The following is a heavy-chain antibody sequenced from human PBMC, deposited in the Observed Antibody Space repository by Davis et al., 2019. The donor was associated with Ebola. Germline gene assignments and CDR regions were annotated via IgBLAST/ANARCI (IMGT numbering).Heavy chain of an antibody. Sequence: AASVKVSCKASGYTFTSYGISWVRQAPGQGLEWMGWISAYNGNTNYAQKLQGRVTMTRDTSISTAYMELSRLRSDDTAVYYCARDSPPSYCSGGSCYPLLRYGMDVWGQGTTVTVSS. V-gene: IGHV1-18*01. J-gene: IGHJ6*02. D-gene: IGHD2-15*01. CDR2: ISAYNGNT. CDR1: GYTFTSYG. CDR3: ARDSPPSYCSGGSCYPLLRYGMDV.